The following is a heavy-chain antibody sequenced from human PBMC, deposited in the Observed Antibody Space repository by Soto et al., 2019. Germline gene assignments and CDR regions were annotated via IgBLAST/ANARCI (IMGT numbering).Heavy chain of an antibody. D-gene: IGHD2-2*01. CDR1: GFIFSSYE. Sequence: PGGSLRLSCGASGFIFSSYEMNWVRQAPGKTLEWVSYISSAGDSSYYADSVKGRFTISRDNAKNSLSLQMNSLRVEDTAVYYCARVYCSTTTCHVQAFDSWGQGTLVTVSS. CDR2: ISSAGDSS. J-gene: IGHJ4*02. V-gene: IGHV3-48*03. CDR3: ARVYCSTTTCHVQAFDS.